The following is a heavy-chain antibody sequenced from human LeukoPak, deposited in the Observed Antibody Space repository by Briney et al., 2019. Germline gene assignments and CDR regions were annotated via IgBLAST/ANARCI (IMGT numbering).Heavy chain of an antibody. D-gene: IGHD1-26*01. CDR3: ARGQSWAFDY. J-gene: IGHJ4*02. CDR2: IKQDGSEK. CDR1: GFTFSSYA. V-gene: IGHV3-7*03. Sequence: GGSLRLSCAASGFTFSSYAMSWVRQAPGKGLEWVVNIKQDGSEKYYVDSVKGRFSVSRDNAKNSLDLQMNSLRVEDTAVYYCARGQSWAFDYWGQGTLVTVSS.